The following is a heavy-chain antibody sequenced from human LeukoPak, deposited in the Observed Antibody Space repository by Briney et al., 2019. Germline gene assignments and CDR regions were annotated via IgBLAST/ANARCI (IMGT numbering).Heavy chain of an antibody. V-gene: IGHV3-21*01. D-gene: IGHD2-15*01. J-gene: IGHJ4*02. CDR2: ISSSSSYI. CDR3: ARGPPLYCSGGSCSGSSFDY. Sequence: GGSLRLSCAASGFTFSTYALSWVRQAPGKGLGWVSSISSSSSYIYYADSVKGRFTISRDNAKNSLYLQMNSLRAEDTAVYYCARGPPLYCSGGSCSGSSFDYWGQGTLVTVSS. CDR1: GFTFSTYA.